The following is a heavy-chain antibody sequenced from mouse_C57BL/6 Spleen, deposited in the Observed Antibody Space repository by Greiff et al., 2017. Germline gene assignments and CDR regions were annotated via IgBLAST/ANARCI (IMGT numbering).Heavy chain of an antibody. CDR1: GFTFSDYG. Sequence: EVQVVESGGGLVKPGGSLKLSCAASGFTFSDYGMHWVRQAPEKGLEWVAYISSGSSTIYYADTVKGRFTISRDNAKNTLFLQMTSLRSEDTAMYYCARWAGTWYFDVWGTGTTVTVSS. D-gene: IGHD4-1*01. CDR3: ARWAGTWYFDV. V-gene: IGHV5-17*01. CDR2: ISSGSSTI. J-gene: IGHJ1*03.